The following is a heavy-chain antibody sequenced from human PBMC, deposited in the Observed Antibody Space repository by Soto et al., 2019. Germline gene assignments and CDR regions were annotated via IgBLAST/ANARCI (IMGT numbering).Heavy chain of an antibody. J-gene: IGHJ4*02. CDR3: ARPVDSYGSDF. CDR1: GYTFTAYY. CDR2: INPINGST. D-gene: IGHD3-22*01. V-gene: IGHV1-46*01. Sequence: GASVKVSCKASGYTFTAYYLHWVRQAPGHGLEWMGVINPINGSTMYTQKFQGRVTMTRDTSTRTVYMELSSLRSEDTAVYYCARPVDSYGSDFWGQGTLLTVSS.